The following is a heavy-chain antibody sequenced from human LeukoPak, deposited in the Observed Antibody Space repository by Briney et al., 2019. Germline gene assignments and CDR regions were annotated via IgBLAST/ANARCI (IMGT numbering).Heavy chain of an antibody. D-gene: IGHD2/OR15-2a*01. CDR3: ARTNNVFYYFDY. Sequence: PSETLSLTCAVYGGSFTDYYWSWVRQPPGQALEWIGEINHSGSTNYNPSLKSRVTTSVDTSKNQFSLKLTSVTAADSAVYFCARTNNVFYYFDYWGQGTLVTVSS. CDR2: INHSGST. J-gene: IGHJ4*02. CDR1: GGSFTDYY. V-gene: IGHV4-34*01.